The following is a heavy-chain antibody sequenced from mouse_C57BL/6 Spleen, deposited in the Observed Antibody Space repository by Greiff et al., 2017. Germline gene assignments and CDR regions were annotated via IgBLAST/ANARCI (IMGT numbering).Heavy chain of an antibody. J-gene: IGHJ1*03. CDR2: INYDGSST. CDR3: ARAHGDYGSSNSYWYFDV. CDR1: GFTFSDYY. Sequence: EVQLVESEGGLVQPGSSMKLSCTASGFTFSDYYMAWVRQVPEKGLEWVANINYDGSSTYYLDSLKSRFIISRDNAKNILYLQMSSLKSEDTATYYCARAHGDYGSSNSYWYFDVWGTGTTVTVSS. V-gene: IGHV5-16*01. D-gene: IGHD1-1*01.